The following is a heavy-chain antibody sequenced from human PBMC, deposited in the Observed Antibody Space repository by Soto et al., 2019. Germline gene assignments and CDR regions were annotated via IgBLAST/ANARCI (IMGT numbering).Heavy chain of an antibody. Sequence: TGGSLRLSCAASGFTFSSYAMNWVRQAPGKGLEWVSIISGSGSGSGGSIYYADSVKGRFTISRDNSKNTLYLQMNSLRAEDTAVYYXAKGARNVDPAMVYFDYWGQGTQVTVSS. D-gene: IGHD5-18*01. V-gene: IGHV3-23*01. J-gene: IGHJ4*02. CDR3: AKGARNVDPAMVYFDY. CDR2: ISGSGSGSGGSI. CDR1: GFTFSSYA.